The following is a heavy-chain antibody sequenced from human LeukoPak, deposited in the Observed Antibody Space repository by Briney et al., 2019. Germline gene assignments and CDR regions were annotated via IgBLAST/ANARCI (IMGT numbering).Heavy chain of an antibody. CDR1: GPSISGYY. D-gene: IGHD3-3*01. CDR3: ARQYYDFWSGYQAWFDP. Sequence: PSETLSLTWTVSGPSISGYYWRWIRPPPGKGLGWVGCIYTSGSTTYNPSLKSGVTISEDTPKSQFSLKLSSVTAANTAVYNCARQYYDFWSGYQAWFDPSGQRTLVTVSS. V-gene: IGHV4-4*09. CDR2: IYTSGST. J-gene: IGHJ5*02.